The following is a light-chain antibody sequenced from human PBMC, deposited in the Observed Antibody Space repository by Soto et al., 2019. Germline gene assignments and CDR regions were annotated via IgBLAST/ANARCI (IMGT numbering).Light chain of an antibody. Sequence: IHVTQTTSSLSASVGDRVTITCRTSQSISGYLNWYRHKPGKAPTLLIYAASTLQSGVPSRFSGSGSGTDFTLTISNLQPEDFATYYCQQSYSTLPIPFCQGTLLE. J-gene: IGKJ5*01. CDR1: QSISGY. V-gene: IGKV1-39*01. CDR3: QQSYSTLPIP. CDR2: AAS.